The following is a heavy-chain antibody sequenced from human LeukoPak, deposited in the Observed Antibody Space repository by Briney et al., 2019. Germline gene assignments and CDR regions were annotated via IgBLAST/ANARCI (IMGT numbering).Heavy chain of an antibody. J-gene: IGHJ4*02. CDR2: IYHSGST. V-gene: IGHV4-4*02. D-gene: IGHD3-3*01. CDR3: ARGLPYYDFWSGYYTRYFDY. Sequence: PSGTLSLTCAVSGGSISSSNWWSWVRQPPGKGLEWIGEIYHSGSTNYNPSLKSRVTISVDKSKNQFSLKLSSVTAADTAVYYCARGLPYYDFWSGYYTRYFDYWGQGTLVTVSS. CDR1: GGSISSSNW.